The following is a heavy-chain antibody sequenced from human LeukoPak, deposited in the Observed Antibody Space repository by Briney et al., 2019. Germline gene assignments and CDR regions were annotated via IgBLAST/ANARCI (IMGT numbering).Heavy chain of an antibody. D-gene: IGHD2/OR15-2a*01. CDR1: GFSFTSYS. CDR2: ISSSSSYI. J-gene: IGHJ4*02. V-gene: IGHV3-21*01. Sequence: GGSLRLSCAASGFSFTSYSMNWVRQAPGKGLEWVSSISSSSSYIYYADSVKGRFTISRDNAKNSLYLQMNSLRDEDTAVYYCAKASSNYFYYFEYWGQGTLATVSS. CDR3: AKASSNYFYYFEY.